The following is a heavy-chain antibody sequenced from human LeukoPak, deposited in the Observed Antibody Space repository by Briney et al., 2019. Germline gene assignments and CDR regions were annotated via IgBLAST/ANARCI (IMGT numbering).Heavy chain of an antibody. CDR2: IYWDDDK. V-gene: IGHV2-5*02. Sequence: SGPTLVNPTQTLTLTCTFSGFSLSTSGVGVGWIRQPPGKALEWLALIYWDDDKRYSPSLKSRLTITKDTSKNQVVLTMTNMDPVDTATYYCAHMYSYYDSGGYTYYFDYWGQGTLVTVSS. D-gene: IGHD3-22*01. CDR3: AHMYSYYDSGGYTYYFDY. CDR1: GFSLSTSGVG. J-gene: IGHJ4*02.